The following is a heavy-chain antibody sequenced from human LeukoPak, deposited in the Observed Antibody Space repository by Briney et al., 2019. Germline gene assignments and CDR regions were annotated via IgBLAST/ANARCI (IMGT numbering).Heavy chain of an antibody. CDR1: GFTFSSYS. CDR2: ISSSSSYI. D-gene: IGHD6-13*01. V-gene: IGHV3-21*01. CDR3: ARDRRRSSSWFGTQEGGMDV. J-gene: IGHJ6*02. Sequence: GGSLRLSCAASGFTFSSYSMNWVRQAPGKGLEWVSSISSSSSYIYYADSVKGRFTISRDNAKNSLYLQMKSLRAEDTAVYYCARDRRRSSSWFGTQEGGMDVWGQGTTVTVSS.